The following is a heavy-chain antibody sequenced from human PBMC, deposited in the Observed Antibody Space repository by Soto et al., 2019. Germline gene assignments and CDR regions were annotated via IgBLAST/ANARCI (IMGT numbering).Heavy chain of an antibody. Sequence: QVQLVESGGGVVQPGRSLRLSCAASGFTFSSYGMHWVRQAPGKGLEWVAVISYDGSNKYYADSVKGRFTISRDNSKNTLHLQMNSLRAEDTAVYYCARVFGVVTNFDYWGQGTLVTVSS. D-gene: IGHD3-3*01. CDR2: ISYDGSNK. V-gene: IGHV3-30*03. CDR1: GFTFSSYG. CDR3: ARVFGVVTNFDY. J-gene: IGHJ4*02.